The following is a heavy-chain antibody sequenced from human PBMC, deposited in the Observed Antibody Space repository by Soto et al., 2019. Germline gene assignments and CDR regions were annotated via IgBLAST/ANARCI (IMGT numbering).Heavy chain of an antibody. Sequence: VASVKVSCKASGYTFTRYYMNWVRQAPGQGLEWMGIINPSDDATSYAEKFQGRLTMTKDTSTRTVFMQMSNLRSEDKAGCNCARDLTRGGDYYYRSGYYLDSWGQGTLVTVSS. CDR1: GYTFTRYY. D-gene: IGHD3-22*01. V-gene: IGHV1-46*01. CDR2: INPSDDAT. J-gene: IGHJ4*02. CDR3: ARDLTRGGDYYYRSGYYLDS.